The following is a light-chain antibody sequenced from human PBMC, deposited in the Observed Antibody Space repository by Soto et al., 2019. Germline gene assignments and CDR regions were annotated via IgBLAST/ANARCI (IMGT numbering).Light chain of an antibody. Sequence: EIVLTQFPATLSLSPGERATLSCRASQIINSDLAWYQQKPGQAPRLLIYDASNWATGIPARFSGSGSGSDFTLTISRLEPEAFAVYYCQQRSSWPPMYPFGHGTKLELK. V-gene: IGKV3-11*01. CDR3: QQRSSWPPMYP. CDR2: DAS. CDR1: QIINSD. J-gene: IGKJ2*01.